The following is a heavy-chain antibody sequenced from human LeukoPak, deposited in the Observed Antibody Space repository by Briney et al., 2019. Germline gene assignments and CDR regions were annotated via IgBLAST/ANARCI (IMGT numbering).Heavy chain of an antibody. J-gene: IGHJ3*02. V-gene: IGHV6-1*01. CDR1: GDSVSSNSAT. Sequence: SQTLSLTCAISGDSVSSNSATWNWIRQSPSRGLEWLGRTYYRSKWYNDYALSVKSRISTNPDTSKSQFSLQLNSVTPEDTAVYYCARGDSSSWYFLGAFDIWGQGTMVTVSS. CDR3: ARGDSSSWYFLGAFDI. D-gene: IGHD6-13*01. CDR2: TYYRSKWYN.